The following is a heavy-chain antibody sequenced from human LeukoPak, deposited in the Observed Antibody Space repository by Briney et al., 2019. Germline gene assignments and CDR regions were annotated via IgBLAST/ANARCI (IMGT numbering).Heavy chain of an antibody. D-gene: IGHD1-14*01. CDR2: ISYDGSNK. J-gene: IGHJ4*02. CDR3: AKEYSVRNQFDH. CDR1: GFIFSGYG. V-gene: IGHV3-30*18. Sequence: GGSLRLSCAASGFIFSGYGMHWVRQAAGKGLEWVAVISYDGSNKYYGDSVKGRFTISRDNSKTTLYLQMNSLRAEDTAVYYCAKEYSVRNQFDHWGQGTLVAVSS.